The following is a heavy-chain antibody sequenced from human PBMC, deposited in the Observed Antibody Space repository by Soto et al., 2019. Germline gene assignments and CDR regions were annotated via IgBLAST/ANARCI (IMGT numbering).Heavy chain of an antibody. CDR2: TYYRSKWYN. CDR1: GDSVSSNSAA. CDR3: AREKPPGLSGSYYP. J-gene: IGHJ5*02. D-gene: IGHD1-26*01. Sequence: SQTRSLTCXISGDSVSSNSAAWNWIRQSPSRGLEWLGRTYYRSKWYNDYAVSVKSRITINPDTSKNQFSLQLNSVTPEDTAVYYCAREKPPGLSGSYYPWGQGTLVTVSS. V-gene: IGHV6-1*01.